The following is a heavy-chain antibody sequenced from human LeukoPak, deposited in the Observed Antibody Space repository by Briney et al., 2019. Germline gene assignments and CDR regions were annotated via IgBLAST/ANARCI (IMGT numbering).Heavy chain of an antibody. V-gene: IGHV3-48*02. CDR1: GFTFSSYS. CDR2: ISSSSSTI. CDR3: ARAASPLTTVVTPGFDI. D-gene: IGHD4-23*01. J-gene: IGHJ3*02. Sequence: SGGSLRLSCAASGFTFSSYSMNWVRQAPGKGLEWVSYISSSSSTIYYADSVKGRFTISRDNAKNSLYLQMNSLRDEDTAVYYCARAASPLTTVVTPGFDIWGQGTMVTVSS.